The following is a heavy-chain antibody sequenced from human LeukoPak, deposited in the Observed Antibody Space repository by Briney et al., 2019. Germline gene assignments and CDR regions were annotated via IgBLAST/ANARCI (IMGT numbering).Heavy chain of an antibody. V-gene: IGHV5-51*01. CDR3: ARRAIAAVNGMDF. CDR1: GSSFTSYW. D-gene: IGHD6-13*01. J-gene: IGHJ6*02. Sequence: GASLEISCQGSGSSFTSYWIGWVRQLPGKGLEWMGIIYPGDSDTRYSPSFQGQVTISADKSISTAYLQWSSLKASDTAMYYCARRAIAAVNGMDFWCQGTTVTVSS. CDR2: IYPGDSDT.